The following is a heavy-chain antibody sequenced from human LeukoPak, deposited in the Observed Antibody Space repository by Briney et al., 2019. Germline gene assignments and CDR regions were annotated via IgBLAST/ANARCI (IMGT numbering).Heavy chain of an antibody. Sequence: GGSLRLSCAASGFTFSSYGMSWVRQAPGKGLEWVSAISGSGGSTYYADSVKGRFTISRDNSKNTLYLQMNSLRAEDTAVYYCAKDGTSITMIVVVIQFDYWGQGTLVTVSS. V-gene: IGHV3-23*01. D-gene: IGHD3-22*01. CDR3: AKDGTSITMIVVVIQFDY. J-gene: IGHJ4*02. CDR1: GFTFSSYG. CDR2: ISGSGGST.